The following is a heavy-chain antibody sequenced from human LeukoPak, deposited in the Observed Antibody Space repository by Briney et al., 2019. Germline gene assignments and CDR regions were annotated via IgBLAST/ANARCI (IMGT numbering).Heavy chain of an antibody. Sequence: ASVKVSCKASGYTFTSYGISWVRQAPGQGLEWMGWISAYNGNTNYAQKLQGRVTMTTDTSTSTAYMELRSLRSDDTAVYYCVRGSAVAGTIPVTLDFDYWGQGTLITVSS. J-gene: IGHJ4*02. CDR2: ISAYNGNT. CDR3: VRGSAVAGTIPVTLDFDY. CDR1: GYTFTSYG. D-gene: IGHD6-19*01. V-gene: IGHV1-18*01.